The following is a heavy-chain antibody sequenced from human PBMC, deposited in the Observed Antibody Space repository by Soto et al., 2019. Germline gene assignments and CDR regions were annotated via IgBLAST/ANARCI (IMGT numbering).Heavy chain of an antibody. D-gene: IGHD3-10*01. Sequence: ASVKVSCKASGYTFTSYGISWVRQAPGQGLEWMGWISPYNGNANYAQKLQGRVTMTTDASTSTAYMELRSLRFDDTAVYYCARARMVRGVITYFFDYWGQGAPVTVSS. J-gene: IGHJ4*02. CDR2: ISPYNGNA. V-gene: IGHV1-18*04. CDR3: ARARMVRGVITYFFDY. CDR1: GYTFTSYG.